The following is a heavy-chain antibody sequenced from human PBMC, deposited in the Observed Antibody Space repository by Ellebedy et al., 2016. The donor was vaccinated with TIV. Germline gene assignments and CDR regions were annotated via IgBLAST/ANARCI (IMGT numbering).Heavy chain of an antibody. D-gene: IGHD6-19*01. CDR2: INPSGGST. J-gene: IGHJ5*02. Sequence: ASVKVSCKASGYTSTSYYMHWVRQAPGQGLEWMGIINPSGGSTSYAQKFQGRVTMTRDTSTSTVYMELSSLRSEDTAIYYCARAISGWNNWFDPWGQGTPVIVSS. V-gene: IGHV1-46*01. CDR1: GYTSTSYY. CDR3: ARAISGWNNWFDP.